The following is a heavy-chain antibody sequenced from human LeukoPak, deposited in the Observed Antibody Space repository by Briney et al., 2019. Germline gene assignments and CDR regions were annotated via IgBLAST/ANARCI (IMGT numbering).Heavy chain of an antibody. CDR2: INPSGGST. J-gene: IGHJ4*02. Sequence: ASVKVSCKASGYTFTSYYMHWVRQAPGQGLEWMGIINPSGGSTSYAQKFQGRVTVTRDTSTSTVYMELSSLRSEDTAVYYCARCSGLSSVAYYFDYWGQGTLVTVSS. CDR3: ARCSGLSSVAYYFDY. D-gene: IGHD6-25*01. CDR1: GYTFTSYY. V-gene: IGHV1-46*01.